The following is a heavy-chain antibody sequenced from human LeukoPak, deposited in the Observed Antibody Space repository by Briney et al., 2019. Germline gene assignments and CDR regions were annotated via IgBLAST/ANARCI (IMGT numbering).Heavy chain of an antibody. V-gene: IGHV5-51*01. D-gene: IGHD5-18*01. J-gene: IGHJ4*02. CDR1: GYSFTSYW. CDR3: ARLRTTAMVTNRYFDY. Sequence: GESLKISCKGSGYSFTSYWIGWVRQMPGKDLEWMGIIYPGDSDTRYSPSFQGQVTISADKSISTAYLQWSSLKASDTAMYYRARLRTTAMVTNRYFDYWGQGTLVTVSS. CDR2: IYPGDSDT.